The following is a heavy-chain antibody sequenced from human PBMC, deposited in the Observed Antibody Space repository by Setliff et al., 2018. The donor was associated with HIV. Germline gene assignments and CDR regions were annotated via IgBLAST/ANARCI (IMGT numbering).Heavy chain of an antibody. D-gene: IGHD6-13*01. CDR1: GFTFNNFA. Sequence: GGSLRLSCAASGFTFNNFAMNWVRQAPGRGLEWVSSISGSRLTPYYADSVKGRFTISRDSSKNTLSLQMSSLRAEDTALYYCATGGMAAAGPGGGHGLDVWGQGTTVTVSS. V-gene: IGHV3-23*01. J-gene: IGHJ6*02. CDR2: ISGSRLTP. CDR3: ATGGMAAAGPGGGHGLDV.